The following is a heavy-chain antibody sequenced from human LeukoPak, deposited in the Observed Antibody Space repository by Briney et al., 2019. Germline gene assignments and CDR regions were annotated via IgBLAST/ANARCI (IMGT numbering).Heavy chain of an antibody. J-gene: IGHJ4*02. CDR3: AKLPTEYCSSTNCFGPLTYYFDY. Sequence: GGSLRLSCAASGFTFSSYGMSWVRQAPGKGLEWVSAISGSGGSTYYADSVKGRFTISRDNSKNTLYLQMNSLRAEDTAVYYCAKLPTEYCSSTNCFGPLTYYFDYWGQGTLVTVSS. CDR2: ISGSGGST. CDR1: GFTFSSYG. D-gene: IGHD2-2*01. V-gene: IGHV3-23*01.